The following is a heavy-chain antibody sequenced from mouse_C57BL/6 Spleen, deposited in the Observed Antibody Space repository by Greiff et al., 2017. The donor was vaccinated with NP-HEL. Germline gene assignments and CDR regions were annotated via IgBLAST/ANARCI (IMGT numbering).Heavy chain of an antibody. CDR3: ARRKIYYGNYFDY. V-gene: IGHV1-82*01. CDR1: GYAFSSSW. D-gene: IGHD2-1*01. J-gene: IGHJ2*01. Sequence: QVQLQQSGPELVKPGASVKISCKASGYAFSSSWMNWVKQRPGKGLEWIGRIYPGDGDTNYNGKFKGKATLSADKSSSTAYMQLSSLTSEDSAVYFCARRKIYYGNYFDYWGQGTTLTVSS. CDR2: IYPGDGDT.